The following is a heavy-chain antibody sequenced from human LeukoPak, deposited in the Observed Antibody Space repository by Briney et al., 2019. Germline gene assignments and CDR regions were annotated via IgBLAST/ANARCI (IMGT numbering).Heavy chain of an antibody. D-gene: IGHD3-22*01. CDR3: ARDYYDSSGYPKVSFDY. J-gene: IGHJ4*02. CDR1: GITFSSYE. V-gene: IGHV3-48*03. CDR2: ISSSGSTI. Sequence: GGSLRLSCAASGITFSSYEMNWVRQAPGKGLEWVSYISSSGSTIYYADSVKGRFTISRDNAKNSLYLQMNSLRAEDTAVYYCARDYYDSSGYPKVSFDYWGQGTLVTVSS.